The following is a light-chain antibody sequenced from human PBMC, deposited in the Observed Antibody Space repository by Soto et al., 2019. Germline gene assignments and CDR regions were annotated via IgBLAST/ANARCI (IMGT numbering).Light chain of an antibody. Sequence: EIVLTQSPGTLSLSPGERATLSCRASQSVSSSYLAWYQQKPGQAPRLLIYAASSRATGSPDRFSGGGSGTEFTLTISSLQSEDFAVYYCQQYNNWPPITFGQGTRLEIK. CDR2: AAS. J-gene: IGKJ5*01. CDR3: QQYNNWPPIT. CDR1: QSVSSSY. V-gene: IGKV3-20*01.